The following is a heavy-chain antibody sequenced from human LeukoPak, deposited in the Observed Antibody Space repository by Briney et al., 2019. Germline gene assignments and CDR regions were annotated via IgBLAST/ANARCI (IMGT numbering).Heavy chain of an antibody. CDR2: IIPIFGTA. V-gene: IGHV1-69*01. CDR3: ARNPIVEMATIGDAFDI. J-gene: IGHJ3*02. Sequence: SVKVSCKASGGTFSSYAISWVRQAPGQGLEWMGGIIPIFGTANYAQKFQGRVTITADESTSTAYMELSSLRSEDTAVYYCARNPIVEMATIGDAFDIWGQGTMVTVSS. CDR1: GGTFSSYA. D-gene: IGHD5-24*01.